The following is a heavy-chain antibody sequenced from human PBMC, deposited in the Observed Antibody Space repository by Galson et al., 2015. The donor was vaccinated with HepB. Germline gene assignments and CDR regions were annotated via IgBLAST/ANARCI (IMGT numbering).Heavy chain of an antibody. CDR3: TRWDCGSDRNRCYEGV. J-gene: IGHJ6*04. Sequence: SLRLSCAASGFSFSTYAMHWVRQAPGKGLVYVSSISQIGDYTYYGNSVRGRFTISRVNSENTLYLHMGSLTAEDTAVYYCTRWDCGSDRNRCYEGVWGKGTTVTVSS. CDR1: GFSFSTYA. D-gene: IGHD2-21*02. CDR2: ISQIGDYT. V-gene: IGHV3-64*01.